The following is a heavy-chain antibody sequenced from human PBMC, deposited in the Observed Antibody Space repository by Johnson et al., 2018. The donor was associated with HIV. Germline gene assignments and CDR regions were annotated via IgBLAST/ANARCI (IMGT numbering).Heavy chain of an antibody. D-gene: IGHD4-17*01. CDR1: GFSFDDDA. CDR2: IGSDGGST. V-gene: IGHV3-43D*03. CDR3: ARDATPWGGAYVGYAFDL. J-gene: IGHJ3*01. Sequence: VQLVESGGVVVQPGGSLRFSCAASGFSFDDDAMHWVRHPPGKGLEWVSLIGSDGGSTYYEHFVKGRFTIYRDNSKNSLHLQMNSLRAEDTAVYYCARDATPWGGAYVGYAFDLWGQGTMVAVSS.